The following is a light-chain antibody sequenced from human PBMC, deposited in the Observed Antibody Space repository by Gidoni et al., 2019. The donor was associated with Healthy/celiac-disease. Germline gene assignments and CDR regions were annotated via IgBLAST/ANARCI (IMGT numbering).Light chain of an antibody. CDR2: QDS. J-gene: IGLJ2*01. V-gene: IGLV3-1*01. CDR1: TLGDKY. CDR3: QAWDSSTVV. Sequence: SYELTQPPSVSVSPGQTASLPCSGDTLGDKYACWYQQKPGQSPVLVIYQDSKRPSGIPERFSGSNSENTATLTISGTHAMDEANYYCQAWDSSTVVFGGGTKLTVL.